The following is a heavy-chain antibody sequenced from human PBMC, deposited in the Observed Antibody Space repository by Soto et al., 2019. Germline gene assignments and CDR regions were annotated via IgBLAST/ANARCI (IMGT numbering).Heavy chain of an antibody. J-gene: IGHJ4*02. CDR1: GGSISSSNW. Sequence: SETLSLTCAVSGGSISSSNWWSWVRQPPGKGLEWIGEIYHSGSTNYNPSLKSRVTISVDTSKNQFSLKLSSVTAADTAVYYCARSGYSYGPNPPLYWGQGTLVTGLL. V-gene: IGHV4-4*02. CDR3: ARSGYSYGPNPPLY. D-gene: IGHD5-18*01. CDR2: IYHSGST.